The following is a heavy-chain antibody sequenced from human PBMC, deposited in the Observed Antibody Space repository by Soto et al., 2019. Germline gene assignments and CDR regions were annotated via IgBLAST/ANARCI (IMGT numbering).Heavy chain of an antibody. CDR1: GGSISSFY. CDR3: ARNRDGYNPYCFDY. CDR2: IYYSGSP. D-gene: IGHD5-12*01. J-gene: IGHJ4*02. V-gene: IGHV4-59*01. Sequence: SETLSLTCTVSGGSISSFYWTWIRQPPGKGLEWIGYIYYSGSPNYNPSLKSRVSISVDTFKNQFSLKLSSVTAADTAVYYCARNRDGYNPYCFDYWGQGTLVTVSS.